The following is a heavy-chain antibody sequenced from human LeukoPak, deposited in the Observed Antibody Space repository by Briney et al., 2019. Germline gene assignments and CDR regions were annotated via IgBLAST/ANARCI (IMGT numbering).Heavy chain of an antibody. D-gene: IGHD5-24*01. CDR2: INPNSGGT. CDR1: GYTFTGYY. V-gene: IGHV1-2*02. J-gene: IGHJ6*03. Sequence: ASVKVSCKASGYTFTGYYMHWVRQAPGQGLEWMGWINPNSGGTNYAQKFQGRVTMTRDTSTSTVYMELSSLRSEDTAVYYCARAAVEMATIRYYYYYMDVWGKGTTVTISS. CDR3: ARAAVEMATIRYYYYYMDV.